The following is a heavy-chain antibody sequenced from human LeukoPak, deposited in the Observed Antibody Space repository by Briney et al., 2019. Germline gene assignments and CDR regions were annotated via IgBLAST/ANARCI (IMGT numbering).Heavy chain of an antibody. CDR2: INHSGST. J-gene: IGHJ4*02. CDR3: ASHYDSSGYSYAY. CDR1: GGSFIGYY. D-gene: IGHD3-22*01. Sequence: SETLSLTCAVYGGSFIGYYWSWIRQPPGKGLEWIGEINHSGSTNYNPSLKSRVTISVDTSKNQFSLKLSSVTAADTAVYYCASHYDSSGYSYAYWGQGTLVTVSS. V-gene: IGHV4-34*01.